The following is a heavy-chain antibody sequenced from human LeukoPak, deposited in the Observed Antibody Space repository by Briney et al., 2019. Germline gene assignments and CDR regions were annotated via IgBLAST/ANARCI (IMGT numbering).Heavy chain of an antibody. CDR2: IIPIFGTA. V-gene: IGHV1-69*05. D-gene: IGHD6-13*01. CDR3: ARAPHGAAAGDVTYYYYMDV. J-gene: IGHJ6*03. CDR1: GGTFSSYA. Sequence: GASVKVSCKASGGTFSSYAISWVRQAPGQGLEWMGGIIPIFGTANYAQKFQGRVTITTDESTSTAYMELSSLRSEDTAVYYCARAPHGAAAGDVTYYYYMDVWGKGTTVTVSS.